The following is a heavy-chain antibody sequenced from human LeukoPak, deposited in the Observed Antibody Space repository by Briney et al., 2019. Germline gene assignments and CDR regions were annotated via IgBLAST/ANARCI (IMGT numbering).Heavy chain of an antibody. Sequence: PSETLSLTCAVYGGSFSGYYWSWIRQPPGKGLEWIGEINHSGSTNYNPSLKSRVTISVDTSKNQFSLKLSSVAAADTAVYYCAKTDEEGDGDYWGQGTLVTVSS. J-gene: IGHJ4*02. CDR1: GGSFSGYY. D-gene: IGHD3-16*01. CDR3: AKTDEEGDGDY. V-gene: IGHV4-34*01. CDR2: INHSGST.